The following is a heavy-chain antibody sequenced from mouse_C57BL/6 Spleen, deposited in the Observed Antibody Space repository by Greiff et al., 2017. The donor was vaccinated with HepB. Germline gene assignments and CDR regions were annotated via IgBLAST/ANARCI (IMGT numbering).Heavy chain of an antibody. CDR3: AREGYYGSLVHWYFDV. CDR2: IYPRSGNT. V-gene: IGHV1-81*01. Sequence: QVHVKQSGAELARPGASVKLSCKASGYTFTSYGISWVKQRTGQGLEWIGEIYPRSGNTYYNEKFKGKATLTADKSSSTAYMELRSLTSEDSAVYFCAREGYYGSLVHWYFDVWGTGTTVTVSS. CDR1: GYTFTSYG. J-gene: IGHJ1*03. D-gene: IGHD1-1*01.